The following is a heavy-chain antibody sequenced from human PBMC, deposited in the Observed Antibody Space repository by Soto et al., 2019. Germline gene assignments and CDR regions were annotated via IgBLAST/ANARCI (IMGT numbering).Heavy chain of an antibody. D-gene: IGHD6-19*01. J-gene: IGHJ1*01. CDR2: ISYDGSNK. CDR3: AKDRQRSSGWTASGYFQL. CDR1: GFTFSSYG. V-gene: IGHV3-30*18. Sequence: QVQLVESGGGVVQPGRSLRLSCAASGFTFSSYGMHWVRQAPGKGLEWVAVISYDGSNKYYADSVKGRFTISRDNSKNPLSLQMDSLRAEDTAVYYCAKDRQRSSGWTASGYFQLWGQGTLVTVSS.